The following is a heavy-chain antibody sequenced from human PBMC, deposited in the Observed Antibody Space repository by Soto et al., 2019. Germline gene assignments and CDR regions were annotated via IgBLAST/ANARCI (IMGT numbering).Heavy chain of an antibody. CDR1: GFSVSNLY. Sequence: EVQLVESGGGLVQPGGSLRLSCAASGFSVSNLYMTWVRQAPGKGLEWVSVISSGGSTYYADSVKGRFTISRDSSKNTLYLEMNRVRAGDTAVYYCARDTLGGDYDFWHGGQGTLVTVSS. CDR3: ARDTLGGDYDFWH. V-gene: IGHV3-66*01. J-gene: IGHJ4*02. D-gene: IGHD3-3*01. CDR2: ISSGGST.